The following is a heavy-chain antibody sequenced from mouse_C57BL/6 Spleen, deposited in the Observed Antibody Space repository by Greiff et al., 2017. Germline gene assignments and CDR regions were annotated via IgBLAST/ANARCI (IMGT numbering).Heavy chain of an antibody. D-gene: IGHD1-1*01. J-gene: IGHJ2*01. CDR1: GFTFSDYG. Sequence: EVKLQESGGGLVKPGGSLKLSCAASGFTFSDYGMHWVRQAPEKGLEWVAYISSGSSTIYYADTVKGRFTISRDNAKNTLFLQMTSLRSEDTAMYYCARGGTVVPFDYWGQGTTLTVSS. CDR2: ISSGSSTI. CDR3: ARGGTVVPFDY. V-gene: IGHV5-17*01.